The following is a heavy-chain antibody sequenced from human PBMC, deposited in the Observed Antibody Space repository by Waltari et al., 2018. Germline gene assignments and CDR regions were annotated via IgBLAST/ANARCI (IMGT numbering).Heavy chain of an antibody. D-gene: IGHD3-16*01. J-gene: IGHJ4*02. CDR1: GFPFSSFS. CDR2: IKQDGSEK. Sequence: EVQLVESGGGLVQPGGSLRVSCAAAGFPFSSFSLNWVRQAPGKGLEWVANIKQDGSEKYYVDSVKGRFTISRDNAKNSLYLQMNSLRGEDTAVYYCAREGTYDFDYWGQGTLVTVSS. V-gene: IGHV3-7*01. CDR3: AREGTYDFDY.